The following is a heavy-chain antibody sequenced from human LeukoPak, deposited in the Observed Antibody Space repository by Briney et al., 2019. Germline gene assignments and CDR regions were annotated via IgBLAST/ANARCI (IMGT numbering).Heavy chain of an antibody. V-gene: IGHV4-4*07. CDR2: IYTSGST. CDR1: GGSISSYY. Sequence: SETLSLTCTVSGGSISSYYWSWIRQPAGKGLEWIGRIYTSGSTNYNPSLKSRVTMSVDTSKNQFSLMLRSVTAADTAVYYCARDLLAQSSGWTARSAFDIWGQGTMVTVSS. CDR3: ARDLLAQSSGWTARSAFDI. J-gene: IGHJ3*02. D-gene: IGHD6-19*01.